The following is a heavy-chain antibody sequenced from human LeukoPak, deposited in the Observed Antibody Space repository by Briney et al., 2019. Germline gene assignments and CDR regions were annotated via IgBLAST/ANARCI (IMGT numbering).Heavy chain of an antibody. CDR1: GFTFDDYA. V-gene: IGHV3-23*01. CDR2: ISGSGGST. J-gene: IGHJ6*02. Sequence: GGSLRLSCAASGFTFDDYAMHWVRQAPGKGLEWVSTISGSGGSTYYADSVKGRFTISRDNSKNTLYLQINSLRAEDTAVYYCAKGAAGGFGMDVWGQGTTVTVSS. CDR3: AKGAAGGFGMDV. D-gene: IGHD3-16*01.